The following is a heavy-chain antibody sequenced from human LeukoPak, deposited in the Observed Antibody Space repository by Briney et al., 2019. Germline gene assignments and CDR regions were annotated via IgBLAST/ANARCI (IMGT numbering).Heavy chain of an antibody. J-gene: IGHJ3*02. D-gene: IGHD6-19*01. Sequence: SETLSLTCAVYGGSFSGYYWSWIRQPPGKGLEWIGEINHNGSTNYNPSLKSRVTISVDTSKNQFSLKLSSVTAADTAVYCCARPRQWLVRAPDAFDIWGQGTMVTVSS. CDR2: INHNGST. V-gene: IGHV4-34*01. CDR3: ARPRQWLVRAPDAFDI. CDR1: GGSFSGYY.